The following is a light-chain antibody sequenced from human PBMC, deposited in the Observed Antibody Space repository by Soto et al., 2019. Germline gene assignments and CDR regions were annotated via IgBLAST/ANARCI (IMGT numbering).Light chain of an antibody. CDR3: QQGYNTFWT. V-gene: IGKV1-39*01. CDR1: QPIGTS. J-gene: IGKJ1*01. CDR2: AAT. Sequence: DIQMTQSPSSLSAFVGDSVTFTCRASQPIGTSLHWYQQRAGTAPKVLISAATKLQSGVPSRFSGRGSGTDFTLTISNLQPEDSATYFCQQGYNTFWTFGRGTKVDIK.